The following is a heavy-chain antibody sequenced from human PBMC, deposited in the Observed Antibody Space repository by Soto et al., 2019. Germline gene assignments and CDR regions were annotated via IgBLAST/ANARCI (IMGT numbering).Heavy chain of an antibody. V-gene: IGHV1-69*01. D-gene: IGHD2-2*01. CDR2: IIPLFGAG. CDR3: ARTMRGEAAAIPRPYDV. J-gene: IGHJ3*01. Sequence: QVHLVQSGAEVRRPGSSVKLSCKASGGTVSVDSITWLRQAPGHTLEWIGGIIPLFGAGNVADRVKARLTLSADESTSTAYMELRSLTSEDTAKYYGARTMRGEAAAIPRPYDVWGQGTVVIVSP. CDR1: GGTVSVDS.